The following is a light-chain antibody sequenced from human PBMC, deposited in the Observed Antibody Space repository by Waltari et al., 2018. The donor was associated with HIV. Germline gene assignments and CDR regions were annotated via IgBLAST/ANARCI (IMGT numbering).Light chain of an antibody. V-gene: IGKV1-12*01. Sequence: DLQMTQSPSSVSEYVGDRVTITCRASQGMNNYLAWYQQKPGIAPKFLLYAASSLKSGVPSRFSGSASGTDFTLIISSLQPEDFATYYCQQGNSFPITFGQGTRLEIK. J-gene: IGKJ5*01. CDR3: QQGNSFPIT. CDR2: AAS. CDR1: QGMNNY.